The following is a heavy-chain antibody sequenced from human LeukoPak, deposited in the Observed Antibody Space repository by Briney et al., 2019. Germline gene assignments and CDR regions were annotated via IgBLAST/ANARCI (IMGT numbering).Heavy chain of an antibody. J-gene: IGHJ3*01. CDR1: GFTFAESA. CDR3: AKDLWSDVPRHLHRSGVICKVTAFDA. V-gene: IGHV3-9*01. CDR2: ISWNSGGR. D-gene: IGHD2-15*01. Sequence: GRSLRLSCAASGFTFAESAMHWVRHAPGKGLDWVSGISWNSGGRAQADSVRGRFTISRDNTKNSLYLQMNSLRPEDTAVYYCAKDLWSDVPRHLHRSGVICKVTAFDAWGHGTMVTVSS.